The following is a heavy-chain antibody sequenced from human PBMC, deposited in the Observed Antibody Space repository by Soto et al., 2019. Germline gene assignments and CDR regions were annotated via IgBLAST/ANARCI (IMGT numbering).Heavy chain of an antibody. CDR2: ISYDGSNK. Sequence: QVPLVESGGGVVQPGRSLRLSCAASGFTFSSYGMHCVRQAPGKGLEWVALISYDGSNKYYADSVKGRFTISRDNSKNTLYLQMNSLRTEDTAVYYCAKDLGHGGRGAFDIWGQGTMVTVSS. J-gene: IGHJ3*02. V-gene: IGHV3-30*18. D-gene: IGHD7-27*01. CDR1: GFTFSSYG. CDR3: AKDLGHGGRGAFDI.